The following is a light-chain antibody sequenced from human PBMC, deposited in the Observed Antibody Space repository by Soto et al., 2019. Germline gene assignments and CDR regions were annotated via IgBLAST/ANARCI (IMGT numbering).Light chain of an antibody. J-gene: IGLJ1*01. CDR2: DDN. Sequence: QSVLTQPPSVSAAPGQKVTISCSGSSSNIGGNSVSWYQQLPGTAPKLLIYDDNKRPSRSPDRFSGSKSCTSATLCITGFQTGDEAVYYFGSWDSSLSADVFGTGTKVTVL. V-gene: IGLV1-51*01. CDR1: SSNIGGNS. CDR3: GSWDSSLSADV.